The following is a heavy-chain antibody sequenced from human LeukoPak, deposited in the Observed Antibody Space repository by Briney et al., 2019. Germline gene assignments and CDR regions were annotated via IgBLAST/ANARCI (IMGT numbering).Heavy chain of an antibody. J-gene: IGHJ4*02. CDR1: GFTFSRYC. V-gene: IGHV3-30*02. Sequence: PGGSLRLSCAASGFTFSRYCMHWVRQAPGKGLEWVAFIRYDESDKKYKDSVKGRFTVSKDNSKNTLSLQMHSLRVEDTAVYYCATHYYASGNYYNPIFYWGQGALVTVSS. CDR2: IRYDESDK. CDR3: ATHYYASGNYYNPIFY. D-gene: IGHD3-10*01.